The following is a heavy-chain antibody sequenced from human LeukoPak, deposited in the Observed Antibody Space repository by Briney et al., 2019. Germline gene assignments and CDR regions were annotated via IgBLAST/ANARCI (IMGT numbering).Heavy chain of an antibody. V-gene: IGHV3-23*01. CDR3: AKDLFGPGTYFDY. J-gene: IGHJ4*02. D-gene: IGHD3-10*01. CDR1: GFTFNTYA. CDR2: VSGGGDVT. Sequence: GSLRHSCAASGFTFNTYAMSWVRQAPGKGLEWVSTVSGGGDVTHYADSVKGRFTVSRDNSKSTVYLQMDNLRAEDAAVYYWAKDLFGPGTYFDYWGQGALATVSS.